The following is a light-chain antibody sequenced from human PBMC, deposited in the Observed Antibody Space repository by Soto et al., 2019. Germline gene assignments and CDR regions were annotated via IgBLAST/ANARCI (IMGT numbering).Light chain of an antibody. CDR1: QSISTY. CDR2: AAS. Sequence: DIQMIQSPSSLSASVGDRVTITCRPSQSISTYLNWYQQRPGKAPKVLIYAASNLQSGVPSRFSGGGSGTDFNLTISSLQPEDCATYYCQQSYINPRTFGQGTKVDIK. CDR3: QQSYINPRT. J-gene: IGKJ1*01. V-gene: IGKV1-39*01.